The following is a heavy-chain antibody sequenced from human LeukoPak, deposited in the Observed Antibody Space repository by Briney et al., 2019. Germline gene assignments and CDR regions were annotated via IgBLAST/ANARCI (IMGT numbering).Heavy chain of an antibody. D-gene: IGHD3-3*01. J-gene: IGHJ5*01. CDR3: ARGRNLEWFDY. CDR1: GGSFSGYY. CDR2: INHSGST. Sequence: SETLSLTCAVYGGSFSGYYWSWIRQPPEKGLEWIGEINHSGSTNYNPSLKSRVTISVDTSKNQFSLKLNSVTAADTAVYYCARGRNLEWFDYWGQGTLVTVSS. V-gene: IGHV4-34*01.